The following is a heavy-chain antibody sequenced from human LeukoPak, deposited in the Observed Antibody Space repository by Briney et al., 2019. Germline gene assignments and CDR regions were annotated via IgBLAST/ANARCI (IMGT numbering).Heavy chain of an antibody. Sequence: PGGSLRLSCAASGFSFSSFWMHWVRQAPGKGLEWVSVIYSGGSTYYADSVKGRFTISRDNSKNTLYLQMNSLRAEDTAVYYCARDLDYYDSSGFDYWGQGTLVTVSS. CDR1: GFSFSSFW. D-gene: IGHD3-22*01. CDR3: ARDLDYYDSSGFDY. V-gene: IGHV3-66*01. J-gene: IGHJ4*02. CDR2: IYSGGST.